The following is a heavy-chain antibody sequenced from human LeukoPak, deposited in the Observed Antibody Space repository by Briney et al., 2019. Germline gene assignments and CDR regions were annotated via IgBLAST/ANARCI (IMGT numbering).Heavy chain of an antibody. CDR1: GFTVSSNY. J-gene: IGHJ4*02. CDR2: IYSGGST. Sequence: GGSLRLSCAASGFTVSSNYMSWVRQAPGKGLEWVSVIYSGGSTYYADSVKGRFTISRDNSKNTLYLQMNSLRAEDTAVYYCARAKRYYDILTGYHTSYFDYWGQGTLVTVSS. CDR3: ARAKRYYDILTGYHTSYFDY. D-gene: IGHD3-9*01. V-gene: IGHV3-53*01.